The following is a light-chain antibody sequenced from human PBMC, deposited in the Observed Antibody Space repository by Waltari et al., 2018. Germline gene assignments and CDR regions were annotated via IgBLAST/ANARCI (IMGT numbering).Light chain of an antibody. CDR2: DAS. CDR3: QQYDKWPLT. J-gene: IGKJ4*01. V-gene: IGKV3-15*01. CDR1: PSFSSY. Sequence: EIVMTQSPATLSVSPGERVTLSCRASPSFSSYLAWYQQKPGQTPRLLIHDASTRATSIPARFGGSGSGTEFTLTISSLQSEDFAVYYCQQYDKWPLTFGGGTEVEIK.